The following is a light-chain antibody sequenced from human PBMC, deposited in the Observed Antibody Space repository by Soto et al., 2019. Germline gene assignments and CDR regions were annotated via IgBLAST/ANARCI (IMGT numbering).Light chain of an antibody. Sequence: CRASQSISTYLNWYQQKPGKAPKLLIYAASSLQSGVPSRFSGSGSGTDFTLTISSLQPEDFATYYCQQSYSTSWTFGQGTKVDIK. CDR1: QSISTY. V-gene: IGKV1-39*01. J-gene: IGKJ1*01. CDR3: QQSYSTSWT. CDR2: AAS.